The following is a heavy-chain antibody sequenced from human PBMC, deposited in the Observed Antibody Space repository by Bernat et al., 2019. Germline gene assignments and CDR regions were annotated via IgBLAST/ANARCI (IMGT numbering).Heavy chain of an antibody. D-gene: IGHD5-18*01. V-gene: IGHV3-11*05. CDR1: GFTFSDYY. CDR3: ARARYSYGRGLGRFDY. CDR2: ISSSSSYT. Sequence: QVQLVESGGGLVKPGGSLRLSCAASGFTFSDYYMSWIRQAPGKGLEWVSYISSSSSYTNYADSVKGRFTISRDNAKNSLYLQMNSLRAEDTAVYYCARARYSYGRGLGRFDYWGQGTLVTVSS. J-gene: IGHJ4*02.